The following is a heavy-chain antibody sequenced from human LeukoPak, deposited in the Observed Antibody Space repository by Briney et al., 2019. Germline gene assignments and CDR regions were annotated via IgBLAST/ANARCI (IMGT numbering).Heavy chain of an antibody. D-gene: IGHD2-8*01. CDR1: GFTFSSYG. CDR2: ISSSSSYI. J-gene: IGHJ6*04. Sequence: GGSLRLSCAASGFTFSSYGMNWVRQAPGKGLEWVSSISSSSSYIYYADSVKGRFTISRDNAKNSLYLQMNSLRAEDTAVYYCARAPVWCTNGVCYADVWGKGTTVTVSS. CDR3: ARAPVWCTNGVCYADV. V-gene: IGHV3-21*01.